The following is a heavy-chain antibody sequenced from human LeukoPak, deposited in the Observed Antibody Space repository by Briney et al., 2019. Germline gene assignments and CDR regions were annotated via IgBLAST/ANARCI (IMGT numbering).Heavy chain of an antibody. V-gene: IGHV3-23*01. Sequence: GGSLRLSCAASGFTFSSYAMSWVRQAPGKGLEWVSDISDSGGSTDYADSVKGRFTISRDNSKNTLYLQMNSLRGEDTAVYLCARVVTWFDPWGQGSLVTVSS. D-gene: IGHD2-15*01. CDR1: GFTFSSYA. CDR2: ISDSGGST. CDR3: ARVVTWFDP. J-gene: IGHJ5*02.